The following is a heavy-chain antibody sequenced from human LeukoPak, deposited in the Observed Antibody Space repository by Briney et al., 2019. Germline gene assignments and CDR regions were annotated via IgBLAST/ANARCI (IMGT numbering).Heavy chain of an antibody. J-gene: IGHJ4*02. CDR3: ARVRILEWLLYVFDY. Sequence: PSETLSLTCAVYGGSFSGYYWSWIRQPPGKGLEWIGEINHSGSTNYNPSLKSRVTISVDTSKNQFSLKLSSVTAADTAVYYCARVRILEWLLYVFDYWGQGTLVTVSS. CDR2: INHSGST. D-gene: IGHD3-3*01. CDR1: GGSFSGYY. V-gene: IGHV4-34*01.